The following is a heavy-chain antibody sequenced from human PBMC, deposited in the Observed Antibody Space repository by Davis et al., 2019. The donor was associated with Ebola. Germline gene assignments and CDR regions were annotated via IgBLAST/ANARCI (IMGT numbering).Heavy chain of an antibody. J-gene: IGHJ3*02. CDR2: IYSSGNS. Sequence: PSETLSLTCTVSNDSISNNFWSWIRQPAGKGLEWIGRIYSSGNSNYNPSLKSRVTMSVDTSKNQFSLKLSSVTAADTAVYYCARVAYGDYKGAFDIWGQGTMVTVSS. CDR3: ARVAYGDYKGAFDI. V-gene: IGHV4-4*07. D-gene: IGHD4-17*01. CDR1: NDSISNNF.